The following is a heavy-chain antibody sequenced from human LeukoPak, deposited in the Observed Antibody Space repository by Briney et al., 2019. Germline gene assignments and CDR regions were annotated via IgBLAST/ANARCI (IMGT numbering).Heavy chain of an antibody. CDR3: ARDRHYYDSSGYYYPPAFFDY. CDR2: IYYSGST. CDR1: GGSISSYY. J-gene: IGHJ4*02. D-gene: IGHD3-22*01. V-gene: IGHV4-59*01. Sequence: SETLSLTCTVSGGSISSYYWSWIRQPPGKGLEWIGDIYYSGSTNYNPSLKSRVTISVDTSKNQFSLKLSSVTAADTAVYYCARDRHYYDSSGYYYPPAFFDYWGQGTLVTVSS.